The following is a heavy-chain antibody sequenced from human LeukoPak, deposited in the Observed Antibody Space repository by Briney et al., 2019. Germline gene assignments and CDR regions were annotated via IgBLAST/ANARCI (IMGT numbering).Heavy chain of an antibody. Sequence: GGSLRLSCAVSGITLSNYGMSWVRQTPRKGLEWVAGISGSGGSTSYADSVKGRLTISRDNPRNMLYMEMNSLRAEDTAVYYCAKFVPYSSSWKLHMDAFDIWGQGTMVTVSS. D-gene: IGHD6-13*01. CDR2: ISGSGGST. J-gene: IGHJ3*02. CDR3: AKFVPYSSSWKLHMDAFDI. CDR1: GITLSNYG. V-gene: IGHV3-23*01.